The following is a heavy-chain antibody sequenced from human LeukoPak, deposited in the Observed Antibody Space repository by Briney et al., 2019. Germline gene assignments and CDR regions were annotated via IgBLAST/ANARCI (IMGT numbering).Heavy chain of an antibody. V-gene: IGHV4-39*01. D-gene: IGHD3-9*01. CDR1: GGSISSSRYY. CDR3: ARELYYDILTGYYAY. J-gene: IGHJ4*02. CDR2: IYYSGST. Sequence: PSETLSLTCTVSGGSISSSRYYWGWIRQPPGKGLEWIGRIYYSGSTYYNPSIKSRVTISVDTAKNQFPLKLGSVTAADTAVYYCARELYYDILTGYYAYWGQGTLVTVSS.